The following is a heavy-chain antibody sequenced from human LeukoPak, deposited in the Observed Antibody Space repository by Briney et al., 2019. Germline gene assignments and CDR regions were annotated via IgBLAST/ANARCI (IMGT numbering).Heavy chain of an antibody. CDR3: AKVRNWNDDFDY. D-gene: IGHD1-1*01. Sequence: GGSLRLSRAPSLFTFSSSAMSWVRPAPGEGLGGVSAISGSGGSTYYADSVKGRFTISRDNSKNTLYLQMNSLRVEDTAVYYCAKVRNWNDDFDYWGQGTLVTVPS. CDR2: ISGSGGST. V-gene: IGHV3-23*01. J-gene: IGHJ4*02. CDR1: LFTFSSSA.